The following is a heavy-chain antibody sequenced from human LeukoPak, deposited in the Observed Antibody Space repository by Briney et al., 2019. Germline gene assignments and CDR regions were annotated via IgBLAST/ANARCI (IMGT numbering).Heavy chain of an antibody. CDR1: GGYISSSNW. D-gene: IGHD5-18*01. CDR2: IYHSGST. CDR3: ARPVDTAMVTLRGGDAFDI. V-gene: IGHV4-4*02. Sequence: SGTLSLTCAVSGGYISSSNWWSWVRQPPGKGLEWIEEIYHSGSTNYNPSLKSRVTISVDKSKNQFSLKLSSVTAADTAVYYCARPVDTAMVTLRGGDAFDIWGQGTMVTVSS. J-gene: IGHJ3*02.